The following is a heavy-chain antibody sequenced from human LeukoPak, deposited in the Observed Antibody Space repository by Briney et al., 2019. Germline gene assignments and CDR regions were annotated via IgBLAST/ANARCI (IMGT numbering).Heavy chain of an antibody. V-gene: IGHV3-23*01. J-gene: IGHJ4*02. CDR2: ISGSGGST. CDR1: GFTFSSYA. Sequence: PGGSLRLSCAASGFTFSSYAMSWVRQAPGKGLEWVSAISGSGGSTYYADSVKGRFTVSRDNSNNTLYLQMNSLRAEDTAVYYCARDWGDGYNNWGQGTLVTVSS. CDR3: ARDWGDGYNN. D-gene: IGHD5-24*01.